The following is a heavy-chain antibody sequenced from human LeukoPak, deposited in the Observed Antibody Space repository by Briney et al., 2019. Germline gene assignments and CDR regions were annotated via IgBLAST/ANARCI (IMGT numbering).Heavy chain of an antibody. Sequence: SETLSLTCTVSGGSISSYYWSWIRQPPGKGLEWIGYIYYSGSTNYNPSLKSRVTISVDTSKNQFSLKLSSVTAADTAVYYCARHAVDTAMWVYFQHWGQGTLVTVSS. V-gene: IGHV4-59*08. J-gene: IGHJ1*01. CDR3: ARHAVDTAMWVYFQH. D-gene: IGHD5-18*01. CDR2: IYYSGST. CDR1: GGSISSYY.